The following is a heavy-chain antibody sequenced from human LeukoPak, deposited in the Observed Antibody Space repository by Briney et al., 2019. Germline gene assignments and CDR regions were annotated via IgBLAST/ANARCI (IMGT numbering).Heavy chain of an antibody. J-gene: IGHJ4*02. Sequence: HGESLKISCKGSGYSFTSYWIGWVRQMPGKGLEWMGIIYSGDSDTRYSPSFQGQVTISADKSISTAYLQWSSLKASDTAMYYCARLPTYYYDSSGHGGVYYFDYWGQGTLVTVSS. CDR2: IYSGDSDT. CDR1: GYSFTSYW. CDR3: ARLPTYYYDSSGHGGVYYFDY. V-gene: IGHV5-51*01. D-gene: IGHD3-22*01.